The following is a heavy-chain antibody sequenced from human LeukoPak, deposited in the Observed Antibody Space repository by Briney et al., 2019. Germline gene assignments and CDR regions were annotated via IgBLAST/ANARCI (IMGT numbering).Heavy chain of an antibody. Sequence: GGSSRLSCAASGFTFSSYAMHWVRQAPGKGLEWVALISYDGSNKYYADSVKGRFTISRDNSKNTLHLQMNSLRAEDTAVYYCAKFFTGEYVRAFDIWGQGTMVTVSS. V-gene: IGHV3-30*18. D-gene: IGHD3-10*02. J-gene: IGHJ3*02. CDR1: GFTFSSYA. CDR3: AKFFTGEYVRAFDI. CDR2: ISYDGSNK.